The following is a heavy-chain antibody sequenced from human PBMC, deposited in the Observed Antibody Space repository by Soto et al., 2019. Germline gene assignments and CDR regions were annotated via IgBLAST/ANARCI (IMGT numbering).Heavy chain of an antibody. Sequence: QVQLQESGPGLVKSSQTLSLTCTVSGGSISSDNYYWSWIRQPPGKGLEWIGYIYHSGSTDYTPSLKSRVTISVDTSKNQFSLKLSSVTAADTAVYYCARSYYETLSSAHWFDPWGQGILVTVSS. J-gene: IGHJ5*02. CDR2: IYHSGST. CDR3: ARSYYETLSSAHWFDP. V-gene: IGHV4-30-4*01. D-gene: IGHD3-9*01. CDR1: GGSISSDNYY.